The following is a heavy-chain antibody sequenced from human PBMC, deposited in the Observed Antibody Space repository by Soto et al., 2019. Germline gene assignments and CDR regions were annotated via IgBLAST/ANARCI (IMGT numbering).Heavy chain of an antibody. V-gene: IGHV3-13*01. J-gene: IGHJ2*01. CDR3: ARDLRGDWYFDL. D-gene: IGHD2-15*01. CDR2: IGTAGDT. Sequence: EVQLVESGGGLVQPGGSLRLSCAASGFTFSSYDMHWVRQATGKGLEWVSAIGTAGDTYYPGSVKGRFTISRENAKNSLYLHMNSLRAGDTAVYYCARDLRGDWYFDLWGRGTLVTVSS. CDR1: GFTFSSYD.